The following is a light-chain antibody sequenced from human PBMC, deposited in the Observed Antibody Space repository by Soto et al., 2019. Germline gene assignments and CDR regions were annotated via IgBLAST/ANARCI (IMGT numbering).Light chain of an antibody. CDR1: QSISSW. CDR2: DAS. CDR3: QQYNSYWT. V-gene: IGKV1-5*01. Sequence: DIQMTXSPXXXXASVGDRVTITCRASQSISSWLAWYQQKPGKAPKLLIYDASSLESGVPSRFSGSGSGTEFTLTISSLQPDDFATYYCQQYNSYWTFGQGTKVEIK. J-gene: IGKJ1*01.